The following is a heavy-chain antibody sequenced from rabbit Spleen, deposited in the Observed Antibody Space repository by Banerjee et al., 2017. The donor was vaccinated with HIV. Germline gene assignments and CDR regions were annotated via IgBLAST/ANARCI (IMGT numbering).Heavy chain of an antibody. D-gene: IGHD4-1*01. CDR1: GIDFTKNY. CDR3: ARAIVPGLGLTRL. Sequence: QTLEESGGDLVKPGASLTLTCTASGIDFTKNYISWVRQAPGKGLDWIGIIYAARGTTICASWLNGQYAISSDIAQSTVDLKMPSLTAADMAAYSCARAIVPGLGLTRL. CDR2: IYAARGTT. V-gene: IGHV1S43*01. J-gene: IGHJ3*01.